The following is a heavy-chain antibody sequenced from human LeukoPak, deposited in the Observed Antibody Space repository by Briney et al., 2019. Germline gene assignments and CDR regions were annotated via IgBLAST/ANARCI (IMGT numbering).Heavy chain of an antibody. Sequence: SETLSLTCTVSGGSISGSSYYWGWIRQPPGKGLEWIGSIYYSGSTYYNPSLKSRVTISVDTSKNQFSLKLSSVTAADTAVYYCARHGVGGYNWFDPWGQGTLVTVSS. D-gene: IGHD4-23*01. CDR2: IYYSGST. V-gene: IGHV4-39*01. CDR1: GGSISGSSYY. CDR3: ARHGVGGYNWFDP. J-gene: IGHJ5*02.